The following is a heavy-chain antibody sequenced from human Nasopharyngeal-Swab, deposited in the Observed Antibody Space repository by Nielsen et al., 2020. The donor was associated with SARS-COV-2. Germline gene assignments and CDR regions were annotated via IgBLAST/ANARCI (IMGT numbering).Heavy chain of an antibody. Sequence: SETLSLTCTVSGGSISSYYWSWIRQPPGKGLEWIGYIYYSGSTNYNPSLKSRVTISVDTSKNKFSLKLSSVTAADTAVYYCARGVGDGYNKDWFDPWGQGTLVTVSS. V-gene: IGHV4-59*01. CDR1: GGSISSYY. J-gene: IGHJ5*02. CDR2: IYYSGST. CDR3: ARGVGDGYNKDWFDP. D-gene: IGHD5-24*01.